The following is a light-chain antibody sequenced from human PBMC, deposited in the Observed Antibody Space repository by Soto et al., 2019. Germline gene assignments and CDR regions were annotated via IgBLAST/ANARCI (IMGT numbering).Light chain of an antibody. V-gene: IGKV3-11*01. Sequence: TQSPATLSLSPGEIATLSCRASQSVSSYLAWYQQKPGQAPRLLIYDASNRATGIPARFSGSGSGTDFTLTISSLEPEDFAVYYCQQRSNWLYTFGQGTKMEIK. J-gene: IGKJ2*01. CDR1: QSVSSY. CDR3: QQRSNWLYT. CDR2: DAS.